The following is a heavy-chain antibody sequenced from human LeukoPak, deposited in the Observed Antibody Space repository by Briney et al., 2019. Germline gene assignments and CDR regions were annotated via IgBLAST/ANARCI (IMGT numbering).Heavy chain of an antibody. CDR3: AKDGDSDSSGWYCDY. CDR1: GFTFSSYA. CDR2: ISYDGSNK. D-gene: IGHD6-19*01. Sequence: GGSLRLSCAASGFTFSSYAMHWVRQAPGKGLEWVAVISYDGSNKYYADSVKGRFTISRDNSKNTLYLQMNSLRTEDTAVYYCAKDGDSDSSGWYCDYWGQGTLVTVSS. V-gene: IGHV3-30*04. J-gene: IGHJ4*02.